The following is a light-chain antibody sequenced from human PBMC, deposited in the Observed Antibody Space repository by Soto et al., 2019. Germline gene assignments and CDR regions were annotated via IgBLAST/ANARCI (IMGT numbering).Light chain of an antibody. Sequence: EIVLTQSPGTLSLSPGERATLSCRASQRVSSNYLAWYQQKPGRAPGLLIYGGSSWATGIPDRFTGSGSGTDFTLTISRLEPEDFAVYYCQQYGSSPITFGQGTRLEIK. J-gene: IGKJ5*01. CDR2: GGS. CDR1: QRVSSNY. V-gene: IGKV3-20*01. CDR3: QQYGSSPIT.